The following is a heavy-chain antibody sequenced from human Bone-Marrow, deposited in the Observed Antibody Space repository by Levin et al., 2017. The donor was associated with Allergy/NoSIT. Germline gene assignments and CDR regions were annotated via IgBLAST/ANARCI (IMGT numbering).Heavy chain of an antibody. V-gene: IGHV4-39*07. CDR2: IYYSGNT. CDR3: VREGGMTDPSMEMTPWFDY. CDR1: GGSISDSRYY. J-gene: IGHJ4*02. Sequence: SGGSLRLSCTVSGGSISDSRYYWGWIRQPPGKGLEWLGSIYYSGNTYYNRSLKSRVTISVDTSKSQVSLRLTSVTTADTAVYYCVREGGMTDPSMEMTPWFDYWGQGSLVTVSS. D-gene: IGHD3-16*01.